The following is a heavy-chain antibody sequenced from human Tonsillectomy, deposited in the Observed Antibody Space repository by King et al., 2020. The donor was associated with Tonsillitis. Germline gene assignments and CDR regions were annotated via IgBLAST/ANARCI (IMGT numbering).Heavy chain of an antibody. V-gene: IGHV4-39*01. CDR3: ARYVSGSFDY. Sequence: LQLQESGPGVVKPSETLSLTCTVSVGSLSSTDQYWAWIRQPPGKGLEWIGYMYSSGTIFYNPSLKSRITISGGTSENRFSLKLSSVTAADTAVYFCARYVSGSFDYWGQGALVTVSS. CDR1: VGSLSSTDQY. CDR2: MYSSGTI. D-gene: IGHD1-26*01. J-gene: IGHJ4*02.